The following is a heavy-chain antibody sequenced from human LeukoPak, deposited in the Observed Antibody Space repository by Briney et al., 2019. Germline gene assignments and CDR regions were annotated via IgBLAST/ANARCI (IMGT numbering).Heavy chain of an antibody. Sequence: KPPETLSLTCTVSGASLTNPTYYQWTWIRQPPGKGLELIGKVFATGSAIVNSSLTSRVTISLDTSNSQFSLKLRSVTAEDSAVYYCARFRSGGFYFFDSWGQGALVTVSS. CDR2: VFATGSA. CDR3: ARFRSGGFYFFDS. V-gene: IGHV4-61*01. J-gene: IGHJ4*02. CDR1: GASLTNPTYY. D-gene: IGHD4-23*01.